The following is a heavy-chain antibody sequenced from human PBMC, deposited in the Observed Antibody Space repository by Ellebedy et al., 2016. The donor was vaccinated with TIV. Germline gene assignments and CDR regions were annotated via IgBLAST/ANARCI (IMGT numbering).Heavy chain of an antibody. D-gene: IGHD5-12*01. CDR2: INPSGGST. Sequence: ASVKVSCKASGYTFTSYYMHWVRQAPGQGLEWMGIINPSGGSTSYAQKFQGRVTMTRDTSTSTVYMELSSLRSEDTAVYYCARDSAQGPLVATIYYYGMDVWGQGTTVTASS. CDR3: ARDSAQGPLVATIYYYGMDV. CDR1: GYTFTSYY. V-gene: IGHV1-46*01. J-gene: IGHJ6*02.